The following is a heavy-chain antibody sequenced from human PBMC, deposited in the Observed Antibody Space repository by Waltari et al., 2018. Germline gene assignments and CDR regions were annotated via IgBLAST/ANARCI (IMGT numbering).Heavy chain of an antibody. CDR2: TNQSEIT. V-gene: IGHV4-34*01. Sequence: QVQLQQWGAGLLKPSETLSLTCAVYGGSFSGYYWSWIRQPPGKGLEWIGETNQSEITIYYPSLKSRVTISVDTSKNQFSLKLSSVTAADTAVYYCARGQMVQGVHFDYWGQGTLVTVSS. D-gene: IGHD3-10*01. CDR1: GGSFSGYY. J-gene: IGHJ4*02. CDR3: ARGQMVQGVHFDY.